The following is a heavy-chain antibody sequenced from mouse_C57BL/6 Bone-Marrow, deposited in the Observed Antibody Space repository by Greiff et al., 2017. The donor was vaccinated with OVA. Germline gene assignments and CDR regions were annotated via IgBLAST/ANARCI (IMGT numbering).Heavy chain of an antibody. CDR1: GYTFTSYW. J-gene: IGHJ2*01. Sequence: VQLQQPGAELVRPGSSVKLSCKASGYTFTSYWMHWVKQRPIQGLEWIGNIDPSDSETHYNQKFKDKATLTVDKSSSTAYMQLSSLTSEDSAVYYCARRTIYYYGSSPFDYWGQGTTLTVSS. D-gene: IGHD1-1*01. V-gene: IGHV1-52*01. CDR2: IDPSDSET. CDR3: ARRTIYYYGSSPFDY.